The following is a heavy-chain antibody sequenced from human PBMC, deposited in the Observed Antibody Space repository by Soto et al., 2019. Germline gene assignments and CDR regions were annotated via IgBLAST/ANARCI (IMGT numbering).Heavy chain of an antibody. CDR3: ARVRTEYAGLDY. CDR2: IYYSGST. D-gene: IGHD2-2*01. Sequence: SETLSLTCTVSGGSISSYYWSWIRQPPGKGLEWIGYIYYSGSTNYNPSLKSRVAISLDTSKNQFSLRLTSVTAADTAVYFCARVRTEYAGLDYWGQGTQVTVSS. CDR1: GGSISSYY. V-gene: IGHV4-59*12. J-gene: IGHJ4*02.